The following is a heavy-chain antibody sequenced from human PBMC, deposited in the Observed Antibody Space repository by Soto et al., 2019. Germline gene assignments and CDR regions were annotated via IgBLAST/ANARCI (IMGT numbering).Heavy chain of an antibody. Sequence: EVQLVESGGDLVQPGGSLRLSCAASGFTFSNYEMNWDRQAPGKGLEWVSYISSSGSTIYYADSVKGRITISRDNAKNSLYLQMNSLRAEDTAVFYCAREAGCLPFDSWGKGTLVTVSS. V-gene: IGHV3-48*03. J-gene: IGHJ5*01. CDR3: AREAGCLPFDS. CDR2: ISSSGSTI. CDR1: GFTFSNYE. D-gene: IGHD3-10*01.